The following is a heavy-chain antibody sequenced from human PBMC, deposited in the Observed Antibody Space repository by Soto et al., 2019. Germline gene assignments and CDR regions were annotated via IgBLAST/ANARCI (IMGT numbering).Heavy chain of an antibody. CDR1: GYTFTSYG. CDR2: ISANNGNT. Sequence: QVQLVQSGAEVKKPGASVKVSCKASGYTFTSYGISWVRQAPGQGLEWMGWISANNGNTNYAQKLQGRXTXTXXTSTSTAYMELRNLRSDDTAVYYCARDRGRYALDYWGQGTLVTVSS. J-gene: IGHJ4*02. CDR3: ARDRGRYALDY. D-gene: IGHD1-26*01. V-gene: IGHV1-18*01.